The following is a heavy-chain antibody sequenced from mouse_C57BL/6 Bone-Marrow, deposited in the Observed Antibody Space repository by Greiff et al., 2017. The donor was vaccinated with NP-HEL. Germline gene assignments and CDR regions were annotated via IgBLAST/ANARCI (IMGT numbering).Heavy chain of an antibody. Sequence: EVKVVESGGGLVQPKGSLKLSCAASGFSFNTYAMNWVRQAPGKGLEWVARIRSKSNNYATSYADSVKDRFTISSADSESMLYLQMNNLKTEDTAMYYCVRQDGSSLYAMDYWGQGTSVTVSS. CDR2: IRSKSNNYAT. CDR3: VRQDGSSLYAMDY. CDR1: GFSFNTYA. D-gene: IGHD1-1*01. J-gene: IGHJ4*01. V-gene: IGHV10-1*01.